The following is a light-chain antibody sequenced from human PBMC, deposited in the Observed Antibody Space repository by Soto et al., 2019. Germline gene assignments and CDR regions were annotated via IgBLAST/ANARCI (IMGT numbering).Light chain of an antibody. Sequence: EILLTQSPATLSVSPGERASLSCRASRSVSTYLAWYQQKPGQAPRLLIYGASTRATGVPARFSGSGSGTGLTLPNPSMHSEDFAANVCKRHDAWPPLTSGPGTKVDIK. CDR2: GAS. V-gene: IGKV3-15*01. J-gene: IGKJ3*01. CDR1: RSVSTY. CDR3: KRHDAWPPLT.